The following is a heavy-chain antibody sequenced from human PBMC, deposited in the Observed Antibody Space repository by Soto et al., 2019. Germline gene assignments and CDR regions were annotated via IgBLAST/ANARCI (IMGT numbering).Heavy chain of an antibody. CDR3: ANDDYYGSGSYYPDAFDI. J-gene: IGHJ3*02. CDR2: ISGSGGST. V-gene: IGHV3-23*01. CDR1: GFTFSSYA. D-gene: IGHD3-10*01. Sequence: EVQLLESGGGLVQPGGSLRLSCAASGFTFSSYAMSWVRQAPGKGLEWVSAISGSGGSTYYADSVKGRFTISRDNSKNTLYLHMNSLRAEDTAVYYCANDDYYGSGSYYPDAFDIWGQGTMVTVSS.